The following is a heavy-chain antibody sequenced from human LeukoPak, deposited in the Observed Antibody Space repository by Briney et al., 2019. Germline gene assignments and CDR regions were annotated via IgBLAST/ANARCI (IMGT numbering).Heavy chain of an antibody. J-gene: IGHJ4*02. D-gene: IGHD5-24*01. Sequence: GGSLRLSCEPSGFIFRSHGMHWVRQAPGKGLEWVSYISRSGNTKYYSDSVKGRFTISRDNVKDSLYLQMNSLRAEDTAVYYCARDLDGYNTFDYWGQGTLVTVSS. V-gene: IGHV3-48*04. CDR3: ARDLDGYNTFDY. CDR1: GFIFRSHG. CDR2: ISRSGNTK.